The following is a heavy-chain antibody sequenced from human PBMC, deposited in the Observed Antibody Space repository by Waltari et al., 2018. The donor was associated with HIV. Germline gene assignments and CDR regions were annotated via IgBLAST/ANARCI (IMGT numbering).Heavy chain of an antibody. V-gene: IGHV4-39*07. D-gene: IGHD2-21*01. CDR3: ARAAAINAIVFEY. Sequence: HLQLWESGPRLVKPSGTLSLTCTVSGASIRSGDFYWGWIRQTPGQGLEWIGSLSYTGSSYYSASLRGRVSTAIITSKNLFSLNLTSVTAADTAIYYCARAAAINAIVFEYWARGPWSPSPQ. CDR2: LSYTGSS. CDR1: GASIRSGDFY. J-gene: IGHJ4*02.